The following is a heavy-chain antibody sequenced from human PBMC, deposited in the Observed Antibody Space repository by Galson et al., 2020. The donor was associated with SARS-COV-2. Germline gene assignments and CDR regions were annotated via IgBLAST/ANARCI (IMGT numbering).Heavy chain of an antibody. CDR2: ISYDGINK. V-gene: IGHV3-30-3*01. CDR1: GFTFSTYP. CDR3: ARDSSGEGYYYGMDV. J-gene: IGHJ6*02. D-gene: IGHD7-27*01. Sequence: GGSLRLSCAASGFTFSTYPMHWVRQAPGKGLEWVAVISYDGINKQYADSVKGRFTIPRDNSKNTVHLQMSSLRPEDTAVYYCARDSSGEGYYYGMDVWGQGTTVTVSS.